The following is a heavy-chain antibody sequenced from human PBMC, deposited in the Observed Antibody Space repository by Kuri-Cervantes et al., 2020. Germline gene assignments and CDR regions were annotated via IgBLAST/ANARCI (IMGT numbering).Heavy chain of an antibody. Sequence: GGSLRLSCAVSGFTFNAYGMSWARQVPGRGLEWVSAISGSGTTTSYADSVKGRFTISRDNSQNTLYLQMNSLRAEDTAVYYCARGSPTLSFDYWGQGTLVTVSS. CDR1: GFTFNAYG. CDR2: ISGSGTTT. D-gene: IGHD3-16*01. CDR3: ARGSPTLSFDY. J-gene: IGHJ4*02. V-gene: IGHV3-23*01.